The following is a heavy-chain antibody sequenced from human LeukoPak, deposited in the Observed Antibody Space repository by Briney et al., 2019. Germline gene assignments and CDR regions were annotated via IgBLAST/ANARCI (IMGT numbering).Heavy chain of an antibody. Sequence: GRSLRLSCAASGFTFSSYAMHWVRQAPGKGLEWVAVISYDGSNKYYADSVKGRFTISRDNSKNTLYLQMNSLRAEDTAVYYCASNPGGPVAYFDYWGQGTLVTVSS. CDR1: GFTFSSYA. J-gene: IGHJ4*02. D-gene: IGHD4-23*01. CDR2: ISYDGSNK. CDR3: ASNPGGPVAYFDY. V-gene: IGHV3-30-3*01.